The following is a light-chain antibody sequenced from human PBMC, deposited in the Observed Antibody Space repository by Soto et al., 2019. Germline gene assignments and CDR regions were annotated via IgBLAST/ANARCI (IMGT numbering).Light chain of an antibody. CDR2: AAA. CDR3: HQANSFPFT. CDR1: QDIGSW. Sequence: DIQMTQSPSSLSASVGDRVTITCRASQDIGSWLAWYQQKPGKAPKILIYAAARLQTGVPFQFSATFSGTDFTLTSNSLQPEDAGTYFCHQANSFPFTFGPGTKVNIK. V-gene: IGKV1-12*01. J-gene: IGKJ3*01.